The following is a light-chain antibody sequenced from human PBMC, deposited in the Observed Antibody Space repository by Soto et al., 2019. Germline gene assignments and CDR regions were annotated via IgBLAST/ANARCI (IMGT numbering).Light chain of an antibody. CDR3: GTWDSSLRGVV. J-gene: IGLJ3*02. CDR1: SSNIGNNY. CDR2: DNN. Sequence: QSVLTQPPSVSAAPGQKVTISCSGSSSNIGNNYVAWYQQLPGTAPKLLICDNNKRPSGIPDRFSGSKSGTSATLGITGLQTGDEADYYCGTWDSSLRGVVFGGGTKLTVL. V-gene: IGLV1-51*01.